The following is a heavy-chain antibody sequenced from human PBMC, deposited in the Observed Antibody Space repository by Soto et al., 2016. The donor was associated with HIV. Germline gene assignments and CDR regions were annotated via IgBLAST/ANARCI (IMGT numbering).Heavy chain of an antibody. Sequence: QVQLVQSGAEVKKPGSSVKVSCKASGVIFSSYSISWVRQAPGQGLQWMGGIIPILGITNYAPKFQGRVTITADKSTGTTYMELTSLRSDDTAVYFCAREEARIAASMYWGQGTLVTVSS. CDR3: AREEARIAASMY. CDR1: GVIFSSYS. V-gene: IGHV1-69*10. J-gene: IGHJ4*02. D-gene: IGHD6-25*01. CDR2: IIPILGIT.